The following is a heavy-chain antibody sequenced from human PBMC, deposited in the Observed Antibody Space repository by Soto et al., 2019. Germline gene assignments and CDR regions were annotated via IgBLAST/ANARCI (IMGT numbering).Heavy chain of an antibody. J-gene: IGHJ4*02. Sequence: GASVKVSCKASGYMFISYAMHWVRQAPGQRLEWMGWINAGNGNTKYSQKFQGRVTITRDTSASTAYMQLSSLRSEDTAVYYCARDQVAHYFDYWGQGTLVTVSS. CDR3: ARDQVAHYFDY. D-gene: IGHD2-15*01. CDR2: INAGNGNT. V-gene: IGHV1-3*01. CDR1: GYMFISYA.